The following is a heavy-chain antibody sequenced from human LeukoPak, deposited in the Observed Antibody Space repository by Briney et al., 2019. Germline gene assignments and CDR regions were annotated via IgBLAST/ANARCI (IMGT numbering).Heavy chain of an antibody. CDR1: GGTFSSYA. CDR2: IIPILGIA. CDR3: ARDGLGYCSGGSCSPGYWFDP. V-gene: IGHV1-69*04. J-gene: IGHJ5*02. Sequence: SVKVSFKASGGTFSSYAISWVRQAPGQGLEWMGRIIPILGIANYAQKFQGRVTITADKSTSTAYMELSSLRSEDTAVYYCARDGLGYCSGGSCSPGYWFDPWGQGTLVTVSS. D-gene: IGHD2-15*01.